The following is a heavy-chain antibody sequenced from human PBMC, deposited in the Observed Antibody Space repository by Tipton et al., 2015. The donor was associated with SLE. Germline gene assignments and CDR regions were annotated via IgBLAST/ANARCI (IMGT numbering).Heavy chain of an antibody. Sequence: SLRLSCAASGFNFSSYGMHWVRQAPGKGLEWVAFIRYEGSNKYYADSVKGRFTISRDNSKNTLYLQMNSLRAEDTAVYYCAKDIALAGPEYFQHWGQGTLVTVSS. CDR1: GFNFSSYG. CDR3: AKDIALAGPEYFQH. V-gene: IGHV3-30*02. J-gene: IGHJ1*01. CDR2: IRYEGSNK. D-gene: IGHD6-19*01.